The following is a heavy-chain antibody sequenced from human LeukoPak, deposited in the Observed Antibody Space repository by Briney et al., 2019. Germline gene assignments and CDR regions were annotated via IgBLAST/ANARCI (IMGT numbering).Heavy chain of an antibody. CDR3: AKDGSKYYDFWSGYSPLVAPFDY. CDR1: GFTVSSNY. D-gene: IGHD3-3*01. CDR2: IYSGGST. Sequence: GGSLRLSCAASGFTVSSNYMSWVRQAPGKGLEWVSVIYSGGSTYYADSVKGRFTISRDNSKNTLYLQMNSLRAEDTAVYYCAKDGSKYYDFWSGYSPLVAPFDYWGQGTLVTVSS. J-gene: IGHJ4*02. V-gene: IGHV3-53*01.